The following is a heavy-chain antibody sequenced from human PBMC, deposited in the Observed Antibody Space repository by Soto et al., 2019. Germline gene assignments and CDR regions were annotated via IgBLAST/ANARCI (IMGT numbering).Heavy chain of an antibody. J-gene: IGHJ6*02. Sequence: QVQLVQSGAEVKKPGSSVKVSCKASGGTFSSYAISWVRQAPGQGLEWMGGSIPIFGTANYAQKFQGRVTITADESTSTAYMELSSLRSEDTAVDYCSRATWDPDIFAPCGMDVWGQVTTVTVSS. V-gene: IGHV1-69*01. CDR2: SIPIFGTA. D-gene: IGHD7-27*01. CDR3: SRATWDPDIFAPCGMDV. CDR1: GGTFSSYA.